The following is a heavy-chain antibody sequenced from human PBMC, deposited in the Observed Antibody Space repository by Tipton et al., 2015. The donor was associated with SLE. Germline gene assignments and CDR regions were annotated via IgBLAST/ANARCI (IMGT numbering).Heavy chain of an antibody. D-gene: IGHD1-1*01. CDR3: ASAGNRFSPPFDD. V-gene: IGHV4-61*02. Sequence: TLSLTCTVSGGSINSDDYHWSWIRQPAGKGLEWIGRIYSSGSTNYNPSLKSRVTISMDRSENHFSLRLSSVTAADTAVFYCASAGNRFSPPFDDWGQGALVTVSS. J-gene: IGHJ4*02. CDR1: GGSINSDDYH. CDR2: IYSSGST.